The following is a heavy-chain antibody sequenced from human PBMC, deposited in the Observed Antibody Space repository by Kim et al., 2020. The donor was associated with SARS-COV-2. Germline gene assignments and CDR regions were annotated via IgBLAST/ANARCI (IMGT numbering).Heavy chain of an antibody. D-gene: IGHD6-19*01. CDR3: SRGSGWYQP. CDR2: VHYSGST. J-gene: IGHJ5*02. Sequence: SETLSLTCTVSGVSISSNYWSWIRQPPGKGLEWIGYVHYSGSTNYNPSLKSRLTMSVDTSKNQFSLNLSSVTAADRAVYYCSRGSGWYQPWGQGTLVTVS. V-gene: IGHV4-59*01. CDR1: GVSISSNY.